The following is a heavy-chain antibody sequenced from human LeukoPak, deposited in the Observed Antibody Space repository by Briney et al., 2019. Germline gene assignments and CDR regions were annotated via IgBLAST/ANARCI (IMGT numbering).Heavy chain of an antibody. CDR1: GGSISSYY. D-gene: IGHD3-9*01. V-gene: IGHV4-59*08. Sequence: SETLSLTCTVSGGSISSYYWSWIRQPPGKGLEWIGYIYYSGSTNYNPSLKSRVTISVDTSKSQFSLKLSSVTAADTAVYYCARHLRYFDWLPTYYYGMDVWGQGTTVTVSS. J-gene: IGHJ6*02. CDR3: ARHLRYFDWLPTYYYGMDV. CDR2: IYYSGST.